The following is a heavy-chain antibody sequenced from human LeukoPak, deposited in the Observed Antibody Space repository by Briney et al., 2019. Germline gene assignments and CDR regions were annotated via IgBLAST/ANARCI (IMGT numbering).Heavy chain of an antibody. Sequence: GGSLRLSCAAPGFTFNSYTMAWVRQSPGKGLEWVASISSSSMYIYYSDSVQGRFTVSRDNAKNSLHLQMDSLTKDDTATYYCARYSDFWSGPGARAYYFDYWGQGTLVTVSA. D-gene: IGHD3-3*01. CDR2: ISSSSMYI. CDR1: GFTFNSYT. CDR3: ARYSDFWSGPGARAYYFDY. J-gene: IGHJ4*02. V-gene: IGHV3-21*01.